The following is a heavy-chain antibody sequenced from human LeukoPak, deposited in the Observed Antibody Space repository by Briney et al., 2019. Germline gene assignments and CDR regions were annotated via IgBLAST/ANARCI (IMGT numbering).Heavy chain of an antibody. J-gene: IGHJ2*01. CDR1: GGSVSSSDYY. CDR3: ARSGWLQRYFDL. Sequence: SETLSLTCTVSGGSVSSSDYYWGWIRQHPGKGLEWIGYIYYSGSTYYNPSLKSRVTISVDTSKNQFSLKLSSVTAADTAVYYCARSGWLQRYFDLWGRGTLVTVSS. D-gene: IGHD5-24*01. CDR2: IYYSGST. V-gene: IGHV4-31*03.